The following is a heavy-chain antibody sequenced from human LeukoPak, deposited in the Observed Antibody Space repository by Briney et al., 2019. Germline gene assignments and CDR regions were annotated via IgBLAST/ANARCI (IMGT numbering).Heavy chain of an antibody. J-gene: IGHJ4*02. D-gene: IGHD3-10*01. CDR2: ISAYNGNT. V-gene: IGHV1-18*01. CDR1: GYTFTSYG. CDR3: ARNSITMVRGVIPDPFDY. Sequence: ASVKVSCKASGYTFTSYGISWVRQAPGQGLEWMGWISAYNGNTNYAQKLQGRVTMTTDTSTSTAYLELRSLRSDDTAVYYCARNSITMVRGVIPDPFDYWGQGTLVTVSS.